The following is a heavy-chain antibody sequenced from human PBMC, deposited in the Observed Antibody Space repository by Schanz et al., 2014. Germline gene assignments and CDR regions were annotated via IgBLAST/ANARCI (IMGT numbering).Heavy chain of an antibody. CDR1: GFTFSSYW. V-gene: IGHV3-74*02. D-gene: IGHD3-22*01. Sequence: EVHLVESGGGLVQPGGSLRLSCAASGFTFSSYWMHWVRQVPGKGLVWVARINSVGSNTDYADSVTGRFTISRDNAKNTLYLQMNTLRAEDTAVYYCARKMKVGVYGGKGHDSLDIWGQGTMVTVSS. J-gene: IGHJ3*02. CDR3: ARKMKVGVYGGKGHDSLDI. CDR2: INSVGSNT.